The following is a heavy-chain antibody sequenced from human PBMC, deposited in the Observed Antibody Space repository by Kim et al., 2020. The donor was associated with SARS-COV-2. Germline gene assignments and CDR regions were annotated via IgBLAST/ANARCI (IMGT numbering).Heavy chain of an antibody. V-gene: IGHV3-74*03. CDR2: T. CDR3: ARDLSGGRDY. Sequence: TTYADSVKCRITISRDKAKNTLYLQMISLRAGDKAGYYCARDLSGGRDYWGQGTLVTVSS. D-gene: IGHD3-10*02. J-gene: IGHJ4*02.